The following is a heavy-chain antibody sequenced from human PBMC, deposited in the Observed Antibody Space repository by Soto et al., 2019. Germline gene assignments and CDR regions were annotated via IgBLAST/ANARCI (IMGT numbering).Heavy chain of an antibody. Sequence: GGSLRLSCAASGFTFSSYAMHWVRQAPGQGLDWVALISYDGSNKYYADSVKGRFTISRDNSKNTLYLQMNSLGAEDTAVYYCARDFVVGGPTINYYYGMDVWGQGTTVTVSS. D-gene: IGHD1-26*01. CDR3: ARDFVVGGPTINYYYGMDV. CDR1: GFTFSSYA. V-gene: IGHV3-30-3*01. CDR2: ISYDGSNK. J-gene: IGHJ6*02.